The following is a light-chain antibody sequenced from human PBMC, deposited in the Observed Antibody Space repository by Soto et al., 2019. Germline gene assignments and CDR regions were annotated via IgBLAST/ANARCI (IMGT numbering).Light chain of an antibody. J-gene: IGLJ2*01. CDR1: SSDVGSYDY. CDR2: NVN. CDR3: AAWDDSLNGVV. V-gene: IGLV2-11*01. Sequence: QSVLIQPPSVSGSPGQSVTISCTGTSSDVGSYDYVSWYQQHPGTVPKPMIYNVNTQPSGVPDRFSGSKSGNTASLAISGLQSEDEADYYCAAWDDSLNGVVFGGGTKLTVL.